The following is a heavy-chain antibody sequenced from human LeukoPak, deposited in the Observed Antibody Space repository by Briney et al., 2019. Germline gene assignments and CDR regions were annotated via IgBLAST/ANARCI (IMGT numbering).Heavy chain of an antibody. Sequence: SETLSLTCTVSGGSISSYYWSWLRQPPGKGLEWIGYIYYSGSTNYNPSLKSRVTISVDTSKNQFSLKLSSVTAADTAVYYCARGHSGYDYHFDYWGQGTLVTVSS. CDR3: ARGHSGYDYHFDY. CDR1: GGSISSYY. D-gene: IGHD5-12*01. V-gene: IGHV4-59*01. J-gene: IGHJ4*02. CDR2: IYYSGST.